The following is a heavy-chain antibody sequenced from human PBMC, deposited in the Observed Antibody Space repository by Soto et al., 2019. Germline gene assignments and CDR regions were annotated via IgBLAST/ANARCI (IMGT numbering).Heavy chain of an antibody. D-gene: IGHD3-10*01. CDR3: ATGYGSGSAENRFDP. V-gene: IGHV4-34*01. J-gene: IGHJ5*02. CDR1: GGSFSGYY. CDR2: INHSGST. Sequence: SETLSLTCAVYGGSFSGYYWSWIRQPPGKGLEWIGEINHSGSTNYNPSLKSRVTISVDTSKNQFSLKLSSVTAADTAVYYCATGYGSGSAENRFDPWGQGTLVTVSS.